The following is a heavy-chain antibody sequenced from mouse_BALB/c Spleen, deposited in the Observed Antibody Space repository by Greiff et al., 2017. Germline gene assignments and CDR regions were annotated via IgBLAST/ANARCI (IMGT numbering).Heavy chain of an antibody. V-gene: IGHV5-17*02. CDR2: ISSGSSTI. CDR3: ARGSYYGSSLFDY. D-gene: IGHD1-1*01. J-gene: IGHJ2*01. Sequence: EVQLVESGGGLVQPGGSRKLSCAASGFTFSSFGMHWVRQAPEKGLEWVAYISSGSSTIYYADTVKGRFTISRDNPKNTLFLQMTSLRSEDTAMYYCARGSYYGSSLFDYWGQGTTLTVSS. CDR1: GFTFSSFG.